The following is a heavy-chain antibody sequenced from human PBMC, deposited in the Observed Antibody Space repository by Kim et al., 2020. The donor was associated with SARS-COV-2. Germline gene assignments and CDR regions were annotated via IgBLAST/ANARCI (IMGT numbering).Heavy chain of an antibody. CDR3: ARGRSYYGSGSSFDY. CDR2: INHSGST. J-gene: IGHJ4*02. CDR1: GGSFSGYY. V-gene: IGHV4-34*01. Sequence: SETLSLTCAVYGGSFSGYYWSWIRQPPGKGLEWIGEINHSGSTNYNPSLKSRVTISVDTSKNQFSLKLSSVTAADTAVYYCARGRSYYGSGSSFDYWGQVTLVTVSS. D-gene: IGHD3-10*01.